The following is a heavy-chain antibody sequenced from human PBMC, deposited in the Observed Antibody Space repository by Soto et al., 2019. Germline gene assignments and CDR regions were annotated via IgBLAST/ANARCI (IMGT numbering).Heavy chain of an antibody. CDR1: GYLFTTYS. J-gene: IGHJ6*02. CDR2: IDPSDGST. CDR3: TKGCVTRQLPNHCYYGMDV. Sequence: QDHLVQSGAEVKKPGASVTVSCQASGYLFTTYSVHWVRHAPGQALQWMGGIDPSDGSTIYAQQYQDRITLTSDTSARTVFLGLTSLTFDDTASYYCTKGCVTRQLPNHCYYGMDVWGQGTTVTVSS. V-gene: IGHV1-46*01. D-gene: IGHD6-6*01.